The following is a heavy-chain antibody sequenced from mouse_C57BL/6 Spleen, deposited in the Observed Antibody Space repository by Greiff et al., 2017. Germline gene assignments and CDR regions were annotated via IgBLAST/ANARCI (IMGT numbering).Heavy chain of an antibody. CDR3: ARRDWDKDAMDY. V-gene: IGHV1-61*01. CDR1: GYTFTSYW. CDR2: IYPSDSET. Sequence: QVQLQQPGAELVRPGSSVKLSCKASGYTFTSYWMDWVKQRPGQGLEWIGNIYPSDSETHYNQQFKDKATLTVDKSSSTAYMQLSSLTSEDSAVYYCARRDWDKDAMDYWGQGTSVTVSS. J-gene: IGHJ4*01. D-gene: IGHD4-1*01.